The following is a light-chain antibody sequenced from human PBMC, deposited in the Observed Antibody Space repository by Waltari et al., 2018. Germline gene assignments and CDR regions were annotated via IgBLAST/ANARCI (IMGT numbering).Light chain of an antibody. CDR3: QVWDSTSDHVL. V-gene: IGLV3-21*02. J-gene: IGLJ2*01. CDR1: DIGSKS. Sequence: SSVLTQSPPVSVAPGQTASITCGGNDIGSKSVHWYQQRPGQAPVLVVYDNSDRPSGIPERFSGSNSGNTATLTITRVEAADEADYYCQVWDSTSDHVLFAGGTKLTVL. CDR2: DNS.